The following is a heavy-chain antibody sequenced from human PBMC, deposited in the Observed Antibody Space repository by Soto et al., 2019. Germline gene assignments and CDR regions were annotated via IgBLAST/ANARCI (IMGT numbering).Heavy chain of an antibody. CDR1: GFGFSDFA. CDR3: AKTEDCANTNCYRSFDS. V-gene: IGHV3-30-3*02. Sequence: PGGSPRLCCAASGFGFSDFAMDWVRQYPGKGLEWVAVISSDGSKEQFAASAKGRFTISRDNSRSTLFLDVNGLRAEDTAVYYCAKTEDCANTNCYRSFDSWGQGTLVTVSS. D-gene: IGHD2-2*01. J-gene: IGHJ4*02. CDR2: ISSDGSKE.